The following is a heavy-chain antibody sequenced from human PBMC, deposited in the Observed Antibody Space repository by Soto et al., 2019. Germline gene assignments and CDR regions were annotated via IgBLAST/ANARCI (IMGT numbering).Heavy chain of an antibody. Sequence: GGSLRLSXAASGFTFSSYAMSWVRQAPGKGLEWVSAISGSGGSTYYADSVKGRFTISRDNSKNTLYLQMNSLRAEDTAVYYCAKPNYYDSSGYPDYWGQGTLVTVSS. V-gene: IGHV3-23*01. CDR2: ISGSGGST. D-gene: IGHD3-22*01. CDR1: GFTFSSYA. J-gene: IGHJ4*02. CDR3: AKPNYYDSSGYPDY.